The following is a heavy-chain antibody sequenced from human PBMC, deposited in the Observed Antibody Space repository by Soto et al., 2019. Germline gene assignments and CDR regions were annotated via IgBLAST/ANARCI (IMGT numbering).Heavy chain of an antibody. CDR3: ARGTNIVATAPSPDAFDI. D-gene: IGHD5-12*01. CDR1: GYTFTSYG. Sequence: ASVKVSCKASGYTFTSYGISWVRQAPGQGLEWMGWISAYNGNTNYAQKLQGRVTMTTDTSTSTAYMELRSLRSDDTAVYYRARGTNIVATAPSPDAFDIWGQGTMVTVSS. J-gene: IGHJ3*02. CDR2: ISAYNGNT. V-gene: IGHV1-18*01.